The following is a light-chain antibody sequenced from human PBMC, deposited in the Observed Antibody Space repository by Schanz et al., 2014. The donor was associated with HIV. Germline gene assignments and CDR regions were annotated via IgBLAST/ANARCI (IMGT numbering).Light chain of an antibody. CDR3: QQGYSYPYT. V-gene: IGKV1-39*01. Sequence: DIQMTQSPSSLSASVGDRVTITCRASQSISSYLNWYQQKPGRAPKLLIYAASSLQSGVPSRFSGSGSGTEFTLAISGLQPDDFATYYCQQGYSYPYTFGQGTKLEIK. J-gene: IGKJ2*01. CDR2: AAS. CDR1: QSISSY.